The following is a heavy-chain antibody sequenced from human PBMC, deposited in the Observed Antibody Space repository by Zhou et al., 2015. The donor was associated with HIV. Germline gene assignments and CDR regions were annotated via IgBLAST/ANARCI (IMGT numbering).Heavy chain of an antibody. CDR3: ARIHQEAFDY. CDR2: IIPIFGTA. Sequence: QVQLVQSGAEVKKPGSSVKVSCKASGGTFSSYAISWVRQAPGQGLEWMGGIIPIFGTANYAQKFQGRVTMTRDTSISTAYMELSRLRSDDTAVYYCARIHQEAFDYWGQGTLVTVSS. J-gene: IGHJ4*02. V-gene: IGHV1-69*06. CDR1: GGTFSSYA.